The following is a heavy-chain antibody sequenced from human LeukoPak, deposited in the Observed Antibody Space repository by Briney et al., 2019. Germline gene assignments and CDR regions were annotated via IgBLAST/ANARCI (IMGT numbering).Heavy chain of an antibody. CDR1: GFTFSSYS. Sequence: GGSLRLSCAASGFTFSSYSMNWVRQAPGKGLEWVSSISSSSSYIYYADSVKGRFTISRDSAKNSLYLQMNSLRAEDTAVYYCARARGDAFDIWGQGTMVTVSS. J-gene: IGHJ3*02. CDR2: ISSSSSYI. D-gene: IGHD5-12*01. CDR3: ARARGDAFDI. V-gene: IGHV3-21*01.